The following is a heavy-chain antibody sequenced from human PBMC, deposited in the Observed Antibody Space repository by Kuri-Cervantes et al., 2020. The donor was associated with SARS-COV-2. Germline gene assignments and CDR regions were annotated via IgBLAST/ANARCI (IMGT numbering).Heavy chain of an antibody. CDR1: GFTFSSYA. J-gene: IGHJ2*01. CDR2: IYSGGTT. Sequence: GESLKISCAASGFTFSSYAMSWVRQAPGKGLEWVSIIYSGGTTYYADSVKGRFTISRDNSKNTVNLQMNSLRGEDTALYYCARAGYSTGWFPDWYFDLWGRGTLVTVSS. D-gene: IGHD6-19*01. CDR3: ARAGYSTGWFPDWYFDL. V-gene: IGHV3-53*01.